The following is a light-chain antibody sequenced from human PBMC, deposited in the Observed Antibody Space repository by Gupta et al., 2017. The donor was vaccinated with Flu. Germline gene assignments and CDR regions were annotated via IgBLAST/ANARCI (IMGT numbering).Light chain of an antibody. CDR3: ETWDSSLSAAV. Sequence: QSVFAQPPSVPAAPGQKVTISCPGSSSNIGRNYVSWYQHLPGTAPKLLISENDMRPSGIPDRFSGSKSGTSATLGITGLQTGDEADYYCETWDSSLSAAVFGGGTKLTVL. CDR1: SSNIGRNY. J-gene: IGLJ3*02. V-gene: IGLV1-51*02. CDR2: END.